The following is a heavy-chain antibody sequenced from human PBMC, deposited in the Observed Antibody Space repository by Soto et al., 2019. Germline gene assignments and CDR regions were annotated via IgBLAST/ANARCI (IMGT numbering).Heavy chain of an antibody. J-gene: IGHJ3*02. V-gene: IGHV3-73*01. CDR2: IRRKANSYAT. Sequence: GGSLRLSCAASGFTFSGSAMHWVRQASGKGLEWVGRIRRKANSYATAYAASVKGRFTISRDDSKNTAYLQMNSLKTDDTAVYYCTSPTELDAFDIWGQGTMVTVSS. CDR3: TSPTELDAFDI. CDR1: GFTFSGSA. D-gene: IGHD1-7*01.